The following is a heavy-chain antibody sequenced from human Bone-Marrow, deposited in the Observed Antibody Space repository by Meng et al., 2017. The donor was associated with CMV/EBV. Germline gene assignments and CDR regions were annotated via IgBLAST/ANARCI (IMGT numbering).Heavy chain of an antibody. CDR3: AAGDFFDD. D-gene: IGHD3-10*01. Sequence: GGSLRLSCAASGINFGTYWMSWVRQAPGKGLEFVVNINSDGSEKYYVDSVKGRFTVSRDNAKNSLFLQMNSLGVDDTAVYYCAAGDFFDDWGQGTLGTVSS. CDR1: GINFGTYW. CDR2: INSDGSEK. V-gene: IGHV3-7*01. J-gene: IGHJ4*02.